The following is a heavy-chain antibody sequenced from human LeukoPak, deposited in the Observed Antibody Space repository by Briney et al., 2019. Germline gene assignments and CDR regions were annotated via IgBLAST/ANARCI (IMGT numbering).Heavy chain of an antibody. J-gene: IGHJ6*03. D-gene: IGHD2-2*01. CDR2: IYTSGST. V-gene: IGHV4-4*07. Sequence: SETLSLTCTVSGGSISSYYWSWIRQPAGKGLEWIGRIYTSGSTSYNPSLKSRVTMPVDTSKNQFSLKLSSVTAADTAVYYCARCSTTRDYYMDVWGKGTTVTVSS. CDR1: GGSISSYY. CDR3: ARCSTTRDYYMDV.